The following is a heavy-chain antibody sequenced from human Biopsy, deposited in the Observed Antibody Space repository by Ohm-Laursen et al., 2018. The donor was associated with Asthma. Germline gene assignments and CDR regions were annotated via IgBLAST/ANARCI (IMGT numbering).Heavy chain of an antibody. CDR1: GLTSRSYA. Sequence: SLRLSCAASGLTSRSYAMHWVRQAPGKGLEWVAVCGSYYDGGLKYYADSVNGRFTVSRDDSKNTLYLQMNSLRPDDTAVYYCPKDVFPGWELRRGPDYWGQGTLVTVSS. CDR2: CGSYYDGGLK. CDR3: PKDVFPGWELRRGPDY. J-gene: IGHJ4*02. D-gene: IGHD1-26*01. V-gene: IGHV3-30-3*02.